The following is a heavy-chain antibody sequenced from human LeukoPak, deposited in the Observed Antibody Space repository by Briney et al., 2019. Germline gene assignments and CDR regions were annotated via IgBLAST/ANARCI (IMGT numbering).Heavy chain of an antibody. Sequence: PSGTLSLTCGVSGGSISSTNWWTWVRQPPGEGLEWIGELHLSGRTNYNPSLESRVTMSVDMSENHISLKLTSVTAADTAVYYRAREGGPYRPLDYSGQGTLVTVSS. CDR1: GGSISSTNW. CDR3: AREGGPYRPLDY. J-gene: IGHJ4*02. CDR2: LHLSGRT. V-gene: IGHV4-4*02.